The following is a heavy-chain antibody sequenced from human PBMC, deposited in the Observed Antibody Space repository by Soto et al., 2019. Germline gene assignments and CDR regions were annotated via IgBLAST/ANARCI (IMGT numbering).Heavy chain of an antibody. Sequence: QITLKESGPTLVKPTQTLTLTCTFSGFSLSTNGVGVGWIRQPPGKALEWLALIYWDGDKRYSPSLRSRLTLTKDTSNNQVVLTMTNIDPVDTATYYCARRRDGTYALDYWGQGTLVTVAS. D-gene: IGHD1-26*01. V-gene: IGHV2-5*02. CDR2: IYWDGDK. J-gene: IGHJ4*02. CDR1: GFSLSTNGVG. CDR3: ARRRDGTYALDY.